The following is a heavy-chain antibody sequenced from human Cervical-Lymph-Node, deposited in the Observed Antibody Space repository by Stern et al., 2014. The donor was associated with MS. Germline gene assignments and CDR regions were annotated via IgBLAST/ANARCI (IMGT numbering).Heavy chain of an antibody. V-gene: IGHV4-39*01. CDR3: ARHQGDGYYFDY. Sequence: QLQLQESGPGLVKPSETLSLTCTVSGGSISSSSYYWGWIRQPPGKGLEWIGGIYYSGSTYYNPSLKSRVTISVDTSQNPFSPKLSSVTAADTAVYYCARHQGDGYYFDYWGQGTLVTVSS. D-gene: IGHD3-10*01. J-gene: IGHJ4*02. CDR2: IYYSGST. CDR1: GGSISSSSYY.